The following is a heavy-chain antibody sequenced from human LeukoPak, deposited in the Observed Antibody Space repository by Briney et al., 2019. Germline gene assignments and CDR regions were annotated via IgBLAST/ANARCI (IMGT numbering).Heavy chain of an antibody. CDR2: ISSSCSYI. D-gene: IGHD3-10*01. V-gene: IGHV3-21*01. CDR1: GFTFRRYS. J-gene: IGHJ4*02. CDR3: SRASGSGSLDY. Sequence: PGGSLSLSCAASGFTFRRYSMNWVRQAPGKGLEGVSSISSSCSYIYYADSVRGGFTILRDNAKNSLYVQMNSQRAEDRAVCYCSRASGSGSLDYWGQGTLVTVPP.